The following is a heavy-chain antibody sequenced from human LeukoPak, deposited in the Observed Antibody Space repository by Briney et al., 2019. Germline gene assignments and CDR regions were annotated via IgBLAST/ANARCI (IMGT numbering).Heavy chain of an antibody. CDR1: GFTFSSYA. V-gene: IGHV3-30-3*01. J-gene: IGHJ4*02. CDR3: ARDRSPYSGYGDLVGY. Sequence: GGSLRLSCAASGFTFSSYAMHWVRQAPGKGLEWEAVISYDGSNKYYADSVKGRFTISRDNSKNTLYLQMNSLRAEDTAVYYCARDRSPYSGYGDLVGYWGQGTLVTVSS. CDR2: ISYDGSNK. D-gene: IGHD4-17*01.